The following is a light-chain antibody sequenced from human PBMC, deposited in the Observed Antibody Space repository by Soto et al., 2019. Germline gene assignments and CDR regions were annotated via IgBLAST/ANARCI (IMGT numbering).Light chain of an antibody. Sequence: DIQMTQSPSSLSASVGDRVTITCRTSQTINTYLNWYQQKPGKAPELLIYAASSLKRGVSSRFSGSGSGTDFTLTISTLQPEDSATYHCQQTYNIPWTFGQGTKVEI. V-gene: IGKV1-39*01. CDR1: QTINTY. CDR2: AAS. J-gene: IGKJ1*01. CDR3: QQTYNIPWT.